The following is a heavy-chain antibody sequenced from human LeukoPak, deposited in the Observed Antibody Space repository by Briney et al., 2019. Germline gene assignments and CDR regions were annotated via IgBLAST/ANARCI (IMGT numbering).Heavy chain of an antibody. CDR1: GLSFSDSY. CDR3: ARVNSSSCYRDYYGMDV. V-gene: IGHV3-11*01. J-gene: IGHJ6*02. D-gene: IGHD6-13*01. Sequence: GGSLRLTCAASGLSFSDSYLSWIRQAPGKGLGWVSPISSGDITIYYADSVKGRFTVSRDNAKNSLFLLMNSLRAEDTAVYYCARVNSSSCYRDYYGMDVWGQGTTVTVSS. CDR2: ISSGDITI.